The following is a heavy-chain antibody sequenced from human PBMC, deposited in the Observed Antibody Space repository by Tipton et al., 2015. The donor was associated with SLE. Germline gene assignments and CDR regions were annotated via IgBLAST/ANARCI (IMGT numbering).Heavy chain of an antibody. CDR2: VYYTGNT. CDR1: GDSISSSSYY. Sequence: TLSLTCIVSGDSISSSSYYWGWIRQPPGKGLEWVGTVYYTGNTFYNPSLKSRVTILVDTSKNQFSLKLSSVTAADTAVYFCARAQGWFYYFDNWGQGTLVTVSS. J-gene: IGHJ4*02. CDR3: ARAQGWFYYFDN. V-gene: IGHV4-39*07. D-gene: IGHD3-10*01.